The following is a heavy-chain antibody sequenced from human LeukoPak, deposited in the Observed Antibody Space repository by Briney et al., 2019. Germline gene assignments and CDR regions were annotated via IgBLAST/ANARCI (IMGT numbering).Heavy chain of an antibody. CDR1: GFTFSNYN. CDR2: ISSSSNII. Sequence: GGSLRLSCAASGFTFSNYNVNWVRQPPGKGLQWVSYISSSSNIIYYADSVKGRFTISRDNAKNSLFLQMNSLRAEDTAVYYCARDFAREFTIDYWGQGTLVTVSS. V-gene: IGHV3-48*01. CDR3: ARDFAREFTIDY. D-gene: IGHD3-10*01. J-gene: IGHJ4*02.